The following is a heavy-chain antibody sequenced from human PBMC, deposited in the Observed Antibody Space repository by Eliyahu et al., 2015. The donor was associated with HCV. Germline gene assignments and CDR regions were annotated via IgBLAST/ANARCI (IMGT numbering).Heavy chain of an antibody. V-gene: IGHV1-8*01. CDR3: ARGDSSFSIFGVATDYYYYYYMDV. CDR1: GYTFTSYD. CDR2: MNPNSGNT. Sequence: QVQLVQSGAEVKKPGASVKVSCKASGYTFTSYDINWVRQATGQGLEWMGWMNPNSGNTGYAQKFQGRVTMTRNTSISTAYMELSSLRSEDTAVYYCARGDSSFSIFGVATDYYYYYYMDVWGKGTTVTVSS. J-gene: IGHJ6*03. D-gene: IGHD3-3*01.